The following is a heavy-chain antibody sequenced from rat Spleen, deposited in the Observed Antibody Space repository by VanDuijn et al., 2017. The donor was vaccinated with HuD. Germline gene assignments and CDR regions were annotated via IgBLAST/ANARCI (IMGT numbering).Heavy chain of an antibody. J-gene: IGHJ2*01. CDR1: GFTFSNYA. CDR3: ARRGYNNYFFDY. CDR2: ISTGGGNT. Sequence: EVQLVESGGGLVQPGRSLKLSCAASGFTFSNYAMAWVRQAPTKGLEWVASISTGGGNTYYRDSVKGRFTISRDNAKSTPYLKMDSLRSEDTATYYCARRGYNNYFFDYWGRGVMVTVSA. V-gene: IGHV5S13*01. D-gene: IGHD4-1*01.